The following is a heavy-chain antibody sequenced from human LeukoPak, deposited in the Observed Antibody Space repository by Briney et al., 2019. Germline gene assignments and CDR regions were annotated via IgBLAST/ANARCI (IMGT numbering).Heavy chain of an antibody. D-gene: IGHD4-17*01. V-gene: IGHV4-59*08. J-gene: IGHJ3*01. CDR1: GGSISSYY. CDR3: ARHPDYALGAFDV. CDR2: IYYIGSS. Sequence: SETLSLTCTVSGGSISSYYWSWIRQPPGKGLEWIGYIYYIGSSDYNPSLKSRVTISVDTSKNQFSLKLNSVTAVDTAVYYCARHPDYALGAFDVWGQGTMVTVSS.